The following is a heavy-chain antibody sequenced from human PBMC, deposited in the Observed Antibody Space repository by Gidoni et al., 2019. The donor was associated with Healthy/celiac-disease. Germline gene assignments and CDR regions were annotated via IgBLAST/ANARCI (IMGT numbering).Heavy chain of an antibody. CDR1: GFTFSSYW. CDR2: IKQDGREK. CDR3: ARDLVEWEHRVYFDY. V-gene: IGHV3-7*01. J-gene: IGHJ4*02. D-gene: IGHD1-26*01. Sequence: EVQLVASGGGLVQPGGSLRLSCAASGFTFSSYWMSWVRQAPGKGLEWVANIKQDGREKYYVDSVKGRFTISRDNAKNSLYLQMNSLRAEDTAVYYCARDLVEWEHRVYFDYWGQGTLVTVSS.